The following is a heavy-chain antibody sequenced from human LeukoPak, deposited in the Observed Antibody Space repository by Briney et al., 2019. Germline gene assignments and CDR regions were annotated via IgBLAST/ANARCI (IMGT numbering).Heavy chain of an antibody. CDR1: GGTFSSYA. D-gene: IGHD3-10*01. CDR3: ARDHVLLWFGELIGRANWFDP. J-gene: IGHJ5*02. Sequence: SVKVSCKASGGTFSSYAISWVRQAPGQGLEWMGRIIPIFGIANYAQKFQGRVTITADKSTSTAYKELSSLRSEDTAVYYCARDHVLLWFGELIGRANWFDPWGQGTLVTVSS. V-gene: IGHV1-69*04. CDR2: IIPIFGIA.